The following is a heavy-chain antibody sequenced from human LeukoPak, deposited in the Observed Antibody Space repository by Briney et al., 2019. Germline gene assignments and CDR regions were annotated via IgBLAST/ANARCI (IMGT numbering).Heavy chain of an antibody. D-gene: IGHD5-12*01. Sequence: SQTLYLICTVSGGSISSGVSYWSWIRQHPGTGLEWIEYIYYSGSSSYNPSLKSRVTTSVDTSKNQFSLKLSSVTAADTAVYYCARDYRVDSGYDLLDAFDVWGQGTMVTVSS. CDR3: ARDYRVDSGYDLLDAFDV. CDR2: IYYSGSS. J-gene: IGHJ3*01. CDR1: GGSISSGVSY. V-gene: IGHV4-31*03.